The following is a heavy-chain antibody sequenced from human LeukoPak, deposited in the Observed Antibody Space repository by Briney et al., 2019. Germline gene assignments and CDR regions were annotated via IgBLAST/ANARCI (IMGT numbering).Heavy chain of an antibody. J-gene: IGHJ4*02. V-gene: IGHV4-4*07. CDR1: GGSISSHY. Sequence: SETLSLSCTVSGGSISSHYWSWIRQPAGKGLEWLGRIYTSGSTNYNPSLKSRITMSIDTSKNQFSLKLSSVTAADTAVYYCARIADFGDSDFFDYWGQGTLVTVSS. CDR2: IYTSGST. CDR3: ARIADFGDSDFFDY. D-gene: IGHD4-17*01.